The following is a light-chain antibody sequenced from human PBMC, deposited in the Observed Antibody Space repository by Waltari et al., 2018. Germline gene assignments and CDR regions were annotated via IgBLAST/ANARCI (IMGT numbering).Light chain of an antibody. J-gene: IGLJ2*01. Sequence: QSALTPPASVAGSHGQSSTISCPVTCSTTGTYTLVSWYQHHPGKAPKLMIYAVSKRPSGVSDRFSGSKSGDMASLTISGLQPEDEAEYFCSSYAGSSKGVFGGGTKVTVL. CDR3: SSYAGSSKGV. CDR1: CSTTGTYTL. CDR2: AVS. V-gene: IGLV2-23*02.